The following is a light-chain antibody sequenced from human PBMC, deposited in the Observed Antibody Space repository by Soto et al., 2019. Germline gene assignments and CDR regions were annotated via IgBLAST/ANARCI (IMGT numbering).Light chain of an antibody. CDR2: GAS. CDR3: QRYDSSPPT. V-gene: IGKV3-20*01. Sequence: EIVLTQSPGTLSLSPAERATLSCRASQSVNSNYLAWYQRKPGQAPRLLIYGASNRATDIPYRFSASGSGTDFTLTITRLEPEDFAVYYCQRYDSSPPTFGQGTKVEIK. J-gene: IGKJ1*01. CDR1: QSVNSNY.